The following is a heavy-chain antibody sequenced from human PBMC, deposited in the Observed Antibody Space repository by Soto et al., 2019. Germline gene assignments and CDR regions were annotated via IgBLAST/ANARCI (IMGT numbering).Heavy chain of an antibody. D-gene: IGHD5-12*01. CDR1: GGSISSGGYS. CDR3: AAGGGLPRYY. Sequence: QLQLQESGSGLVKPSQTLSLTCAVSGGSISSGGYSWSWIRQPPGKGLEWIGYIYHSGSTYYNPSLKSRSTISVDRSKNQFSRKPSSVTAADTAVYYCAAGGGLPRYYWGQGTLVTVSS. V-gene: IGHV4-30-2*01. CDR2: IYHSGST. J-gene: IGHJ4*02.